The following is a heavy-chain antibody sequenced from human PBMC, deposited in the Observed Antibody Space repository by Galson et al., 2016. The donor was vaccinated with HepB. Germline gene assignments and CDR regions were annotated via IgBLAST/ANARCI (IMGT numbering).Heavy chain of an antibody. CDR3: ATSGDYGDSWYFDI. Sequence: SVKVSCKASGYTFTYRYVHWVRQAPGQALEWMGWITPFNGNTNYAQKFQDRVTITGDKSMTTAYMEVSTLRPEDTAMDYCATSGDYGDSWYFDIWGRGTLFSVSS. D-gene: IGHD4-17*01. V-gene: IGHV1-45*02. CDR1: GYTFTYRY. CDR2: ITPFNGNT. J-gene: IGHJ2*01.